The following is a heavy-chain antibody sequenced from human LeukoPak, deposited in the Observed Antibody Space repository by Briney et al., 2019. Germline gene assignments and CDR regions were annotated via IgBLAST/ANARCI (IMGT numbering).Heavy chain of an antibody. CDR1: GGSISSYY. CDR3: ARDVYSGYDFEAYYFDY. CDR2: IYTSGST. D-gene: IGHD5-12*01. Sequence: KASETLSLTCTVSGGSISSYYWSWIRQPAGKGLEWIGRIYTSGSTNYNPSLKSRVTMSVDTSKNQFSLKLSSVTAADTAVYYCARDVYSGYDFEAYYFDYWGQGTLVTVSS. V-gene: IGHV4-4*07. J-gene: IGHJ4*02.